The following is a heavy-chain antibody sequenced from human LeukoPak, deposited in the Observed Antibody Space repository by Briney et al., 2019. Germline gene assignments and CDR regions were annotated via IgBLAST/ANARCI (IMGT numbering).Heavy chain of an antibody. Sequence: GGSLRLSCAASGFTFSTYWMSWVRQAPGKGLEWVANIELGGSEKYYVDSVKGRFTISRGNAKNSLYLQMNSLRAEDTAVYYCATLALGSGWPDYWGQGTLVTVSS. J-gene: IGHJ4*02. D-gene: IGHD6-19*01. V-gene: IGHV3-7*01. CDR3: ATLALGSGWPDY. CDR2: IELGGSEK. CDR1: GFTFSTYW.